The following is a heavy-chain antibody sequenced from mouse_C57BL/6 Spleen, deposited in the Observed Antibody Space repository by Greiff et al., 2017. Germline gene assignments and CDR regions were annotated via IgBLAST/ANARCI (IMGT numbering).Heavy chain of an antibody. CDR1: GYAFTNYL. CDR3: ARWALHYYGSSSDWYFDV. Sequence: QVQLQQSGAELVRPGTSVKVSCKASGYAFTNYLIEWVKQRPGQGLEWIGVINPGSGGTNYNEKFKGKATLTADKSSSTAYMQLSSLTSEDSAVFFCARWALHYYGSSSDWYFDVWGTGTTVTVSS. V-gene: IGHV1-54*01. J-gene: IGHJ1*03. CDR2: INPGSGGT. D-gene: IGHD1-1*01.